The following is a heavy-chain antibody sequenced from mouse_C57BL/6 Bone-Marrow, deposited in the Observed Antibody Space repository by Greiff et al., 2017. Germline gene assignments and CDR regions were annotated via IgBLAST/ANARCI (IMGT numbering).Heavy chain of an antibody. J-gene: IGHJ2*01. CDR2: INPSSGYT. CDR1: GYTFTSYW. V-gene: IGHV1-7*01. D-gene: IGHD1-1*01. Sequence: VQLQQPGAELAKPGASVKLSCKASGYTFTSYWMHWVKQRPGQGLEWIGYINPSSGYTKYNQKFKDKATLTADKSSSTAYMQLSSLTYEDSAVYYCAKNYYGSSYYYWGQGTTLPVSS. CDR3: AKNYYGSSYYY.